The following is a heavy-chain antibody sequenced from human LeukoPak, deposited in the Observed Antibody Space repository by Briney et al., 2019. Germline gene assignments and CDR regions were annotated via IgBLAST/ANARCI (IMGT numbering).Heavy chain of an antibody. D-gene: IGHD6-19*01. CDR2: IYYSGST. Sequence: SETLSLTCTVSGGSISSYYWNWIRQPPGKGLEWIGYIYYSGSTNYNPSLKSRVTISVDTSKNQFSLKLSSVTAADTAVYYCARAGRNWFDPWGQGTLVTVSS. V-gene: IGHV4-59*01. CDR1: GGSISSYY. J-gene: IGHJ5*02. CDR3: ARAGRNWFDP.